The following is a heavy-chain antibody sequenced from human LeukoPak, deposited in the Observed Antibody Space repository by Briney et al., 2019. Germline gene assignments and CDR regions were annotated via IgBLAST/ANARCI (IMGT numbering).Heavy chain of an antibody. Sequence: GGSLRLSCAASGFTFNSYGMHWVRQAPGKGLEWVAFIRYDGSNKYYVDSVKGRFTISRDNSRNTLYLQMNSLRAEDTAVYYCAKREPTKGAFDIWSQGTMATVYS. D-gene: IGHD5-24*01. CDR3: AKREPTKGAFDI. V-gene: IGHV3-30*02. CDR2: IRYDGSNK. J-gene: IGHJ3*02. CDR1: GFTFNSYG.